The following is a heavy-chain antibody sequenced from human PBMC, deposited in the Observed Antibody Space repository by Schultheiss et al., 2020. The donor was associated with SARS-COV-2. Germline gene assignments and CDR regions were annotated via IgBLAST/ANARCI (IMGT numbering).Heavy chain of an antibody. CDR3: ARAPGGVRVLDY. V-gene: IGHV4-61*01. CDR1: GGSISSGSYY. D-gene: IGHD3-10*01. J-gene: IGHJ4*02. CDR2: IYYSGST. Sequence: SETLSLTCTVSGGSISSGSYYWSWIRQPPGKGLEWIGYIYYSGSTNYNPSLKSRVTISVDTSKNQFSLKLSSVTAADTAVYYCARAPGGVRVLDYWGQGTLVTVSS.